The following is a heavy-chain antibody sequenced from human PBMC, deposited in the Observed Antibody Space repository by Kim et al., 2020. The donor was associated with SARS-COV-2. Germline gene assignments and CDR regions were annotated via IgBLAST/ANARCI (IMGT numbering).Heavy chain of an antibody. CDR3: ARGGRGYDSSGYYYYYGMDV. CDR1: GGTFSSYA. V-gene: IGHV1-69*04. Sequence: SVKVSCKASGGTFSSYAISWVRQAPGQGLEWMGRIIPILGIANYAQKFQGRVTITADKSTSTAYMELSSLRSEDTAVYYCARGGRGYDSSGYYYYYGMDVWGQGTTVTVSS. CDR2: IIPILGIA. J-gene: IGHJ6*02. D-gene: IGHD3-22*01.